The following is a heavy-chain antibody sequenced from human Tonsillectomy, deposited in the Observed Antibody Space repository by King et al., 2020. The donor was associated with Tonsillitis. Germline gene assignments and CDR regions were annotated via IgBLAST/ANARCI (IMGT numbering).Heavy chain of an antibody. CDR2: VSGGGGGT. Sequence: VQLVESGGGLLQPGGSLRLSCAASGFTFSNYAMTWVRQAPGKGLEWVSTVSGGGGGTFYADSVKGRFTISRDNSKNTLFLQMNSLRAEDTAVYFCGGQWLLNRGDAFDIWGQGTMVTVSS. J-gene: IGHJ3*02. CDR3: GGQWLLNRGDAFDI. D-gene: IGHD6-19*01. CDR1: GFTFSNYA. V-gene: IGHV3-23*04.